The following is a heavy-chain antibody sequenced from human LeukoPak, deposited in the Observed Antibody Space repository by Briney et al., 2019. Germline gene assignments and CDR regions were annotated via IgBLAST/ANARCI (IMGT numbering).Heavy chain of an antibody. Sequence: PGGSLRLSCAASGFTFSSYSMNWVRQAPGKGLEWVSSISSSSNYIYYADSVKGRFTISRDNAKNSLYLQMNSLRAEDTAVYYCAGGYYGAYDAFDIWGQGTMVTVSS. CDR3: AGGYYGAYDAFDI. CDR1: GFTFSSYS. CDR2: ISSSSNYI. D-gene: IGHD3-10*01. J-gene: IGHJ3*02. V-gene: IGHV3-21*01.